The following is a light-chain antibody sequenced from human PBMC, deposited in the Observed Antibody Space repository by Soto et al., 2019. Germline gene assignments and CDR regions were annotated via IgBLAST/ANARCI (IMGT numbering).Light chain of an antibody. V-gene: IGLV3-21*04. CDR1: NIGSKN. CDR3: QVWDSSSDRYV. Sequence: SYELTQPPSVSVAPGKTARITCGGDNIGSKNVNWYQQKPGQAPVLVIYYDRDRPSGIPERFSGSNSGNTATLTISSVEAGDEADYYCQVWDSSSDRYVFATGTKLTVL. J-gene: IGLJ1*01. CDR2: YDR.